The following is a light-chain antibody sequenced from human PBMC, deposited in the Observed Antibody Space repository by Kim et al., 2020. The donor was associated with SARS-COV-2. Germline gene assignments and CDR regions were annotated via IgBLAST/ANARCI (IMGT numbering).Light chain of an antibody. CDR1: TEAGTTDPY. Sequence: PGATFTPTCGSSTEAGTTDPYPYRLQPKPGQPPRTLISDTSNKNSWTPARFSGSLMGGKAALTLSGAQPEDEADYYGLLFYSGRKVFGGGTQLTVL. CDR2: DTS. V-gene: IGLV7-46*01. J-gene: IGLJ3*02. CDR3: LLFYSGRKV.